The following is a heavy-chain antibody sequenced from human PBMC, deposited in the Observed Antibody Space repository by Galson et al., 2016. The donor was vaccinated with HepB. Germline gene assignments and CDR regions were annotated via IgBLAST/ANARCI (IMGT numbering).Heavy chain of an antibody. CDR2: IFAYSGNT. Sequence: SVKVSCKASGYTFTNYYITWVRQAPGQGLEWVGWIFAYSGNTNFAQRLQGRVTMTTDTSTSTAYMELRSLRSDDTAIYYCARSIKNGGNRYFDYWGQGTLLTVSS. J-gene: IGHJ4*02. CDR3: ARSIKNGGNRYFDY. D-gene: IGHD4-23*01. CDR1: GYTFTNYY. V-gene: IGHV1-18*01.